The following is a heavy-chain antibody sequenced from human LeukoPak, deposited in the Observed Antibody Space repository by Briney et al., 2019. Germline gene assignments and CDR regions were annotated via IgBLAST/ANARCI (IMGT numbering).Heavy chain of an antibody. CDR2: IYHSGST. D-gene: IGHD4-11*01. CDR1: GYSISSGYY. Sequence: SETLSLTCTVSGYSISSGYYWGWIRQPPGKGLEWIGSIYHSGSTYYNPSLKSRVTISVDTSKNQFSLKLSSVTAADTAVYYCAREGGSAVTTVFDYWGQGTLVTVSS. J-gene: IGHJ4*02. V-gene: IGHV4-38-2*02. CDR3: AREGGSAVTTVFDY.